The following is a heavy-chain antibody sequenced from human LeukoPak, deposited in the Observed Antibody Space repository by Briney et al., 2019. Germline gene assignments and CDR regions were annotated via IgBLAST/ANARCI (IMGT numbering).Heavy chain of an antibody. V-gene: IGHV3-66*01. J-gene: IGHJ6*02. CDR2: IYSGGST. CDR3: AKFRTSRRGTYYDFWSGYAKDYYYYGMDV. Sequence: GGSLRLSCAASGFTVSSNYMSWVRQAPGKGLEWVSVIYSGGSTYYADSVKGRFTISRDNSKNTLYLQMNSLRAEDTAVYYCAKFRTSRRGTYYDFWSGYAKDYYYYGMDVWGQGTTVTVSS. CDR1: GFTVSSNY. D-gene: IGHD3-3*01.